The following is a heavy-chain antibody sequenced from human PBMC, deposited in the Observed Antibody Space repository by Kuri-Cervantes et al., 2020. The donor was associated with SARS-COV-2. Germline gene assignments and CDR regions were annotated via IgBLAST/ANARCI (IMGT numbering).Heavy chain of an antibody. J-gene: IGHJ4*02. CDR1: GGSISSYY. CDR2: IYYSGST. CDR3: AGWNSGSYEYFDY. V-gene: IGHV4-59*01. D-gene: IGHD1-26*01. Sequence: GSLRLSCTVSGGSISSYYWSWIRQPPGKGLEWIGYIYYSGSTNYNPSLKSRVTISVDTSKNQFSLKLSSVTAADTAVYYCAGWNSGSYEYFDYCGQGTLVTVSS.